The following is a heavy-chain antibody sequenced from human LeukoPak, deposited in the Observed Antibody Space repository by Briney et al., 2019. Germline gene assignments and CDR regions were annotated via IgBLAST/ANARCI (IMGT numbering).Heavy chain of an antibody. CDR3: ARTSLAYCGGDCYSEWFDP. Sequence: PSETLSLTCTVSGGSISGYYWSWIRQPPGKGLEWIAYIYYNGISNYNPSLKSRVTISVDTSKNQFSLKLSSVTAADTAVYYCARTSLAYCGGDCYSEWFDPWGQGTLVTVSS. CDR1: GGSISGYY. J-gene: IGHJ5*02. CDR2: IYYNGIS. D-gene: IGHD2-21*02. V-gene: IGHV4-59*01.